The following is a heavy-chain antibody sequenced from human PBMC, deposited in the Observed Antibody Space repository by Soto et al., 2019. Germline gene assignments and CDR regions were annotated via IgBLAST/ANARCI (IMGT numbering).Heavy chain of an antibody. J-gene: IGHJ4*02. CDR1: GGSFSGYY. V-gene: IGHV4-34*01. CDR2: INHSGST. Sequence: PSETLSLTCAVYGGSFSGYYWSWIRQPPGKGLEWIGEINHSGSTNYNPSLKSRVTISVDTSKNQFSLKLSSVTAADTAVYYCASYCSGGSCYSGLGYWGQGTLVTVSS. D-gene: IGHD2-15*01. CDR3: ASYCSGGSCYSGLGY.